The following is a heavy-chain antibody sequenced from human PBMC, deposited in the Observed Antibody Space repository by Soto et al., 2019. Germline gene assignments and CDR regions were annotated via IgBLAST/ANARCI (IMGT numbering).Heavy chain of an antibody. Sequence: EVRLLESGGGLLQPGGSLRHSCEASGFSFGSHAMGWVRQAPGKGLECVSSITGSGGTTYLAVSVKGRFNISRDNYRNTLHLQMDNLSPYDTALYYCAKDFGVTQSHIDSWVQGALVTVS. CDR3: AKDFGVTQSHIDS. CDR2: ITGSGGTT. V-gene: IGHV3-23*01. J-gene: IGHJ4*02. CDR1: GFSFGSHA. D-gene: IGHD2-8*01.